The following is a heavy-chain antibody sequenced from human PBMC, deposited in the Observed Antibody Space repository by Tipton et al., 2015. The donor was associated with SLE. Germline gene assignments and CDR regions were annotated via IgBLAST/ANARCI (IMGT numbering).Heavy chain of an antibody. D-gene: IGHD4-11*01. J-gene: IGHJ5*02. V-gene: IGHV4-39*07. CDR3: ARVTTNVDP. Sequence: TLSLTCTVSGDSITNSNYNWGWIRQSPGKGLEWIGSISYSGDTNYNPSLMSRVTISVDTSQNQFSLRLTSVTAADTAVYYCARVTTNVDPWGQGTLVTVSS. CDR1: GDSITNSNYN. CDR2: ISYSGDT.